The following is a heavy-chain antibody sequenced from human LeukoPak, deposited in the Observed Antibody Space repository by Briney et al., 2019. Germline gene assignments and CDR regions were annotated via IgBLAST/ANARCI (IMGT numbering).Heavy chain of an antibody. CDR1: GYTFTGQY. CDR3: VRGYYGMDV. Sequence: GASVKVSCKASGYTFTGQYLYWARQTPGQGLEWMGWINPKTGDTDSAQNFQGRVTMTRDTSITTVYMELSSLTSDDTAVYYCVRGYYGMDVWGQGTTVTVSS. J-gene: IGHJ6*02. V-gene: IGHV1-2*02. CDR2: INPKTGDT.